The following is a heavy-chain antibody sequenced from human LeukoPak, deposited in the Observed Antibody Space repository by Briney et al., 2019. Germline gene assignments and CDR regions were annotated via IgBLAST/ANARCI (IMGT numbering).Heavy chain of an antibody. CDR3: ARRPYYYEPGWYFDY. D-gene: IGHD3-22*01. J-gene: IGHJ4*02. CDR1: EYSFPNYC. Sequence: GESLKISCKHSEYSFPNYCIGWVRQMPGKGLEWMGIIYPGDSDTRYSPSFQGQVTISADKSISTAYLQWSSLKASDTAMYYCARRPYYYEPGWYFDYWGQGTLVTVSS. V-gene: IGHV5-51*01. CDR2: IYPGDSDT.